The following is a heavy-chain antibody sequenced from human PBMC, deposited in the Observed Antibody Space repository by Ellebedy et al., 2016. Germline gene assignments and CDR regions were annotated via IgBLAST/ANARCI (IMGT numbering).Heavy chain of an antibody. CDR2: IWYDETKE. J-gene: IGHJ5*02. CDR3: TRDLDMWNGGWWFDP. Sequence: GESLKISCAASGFTFSSYGMHWVRQAPGKGLEWVAVIWYDETKEYYLDSAKGRFTISRDNSKNTLYLEMNSLRVEDTGMYYCTRDLDMWNGGWWFDPWGQGTLVTVSS. CDR1: GFTFSSYG. D-gene: IGHD1-1*01. V-gene: IGHV3-33*01.